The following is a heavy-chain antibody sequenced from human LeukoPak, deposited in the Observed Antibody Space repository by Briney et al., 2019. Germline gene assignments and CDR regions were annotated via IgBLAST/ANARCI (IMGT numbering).Heavy chain of an antibody. CDR3: ARTMGSSYYFDY. CDR2: IYDSGST. J-gene: IGHJ4*02. Sequence: SETLSLTCNVSGGSSRSNYWSWIRQPAGKGLEWIGRIYDSGSTNYYPSLKSRVTMSVDTSKNQFSLKLRSVAAADTAVYYCARTMGSSYYFDYWGQGTLVTVSS. CDR1: GGSSRSNY. V-gene: IGHV4-4*07. D-gene: IGHD6-6*01.